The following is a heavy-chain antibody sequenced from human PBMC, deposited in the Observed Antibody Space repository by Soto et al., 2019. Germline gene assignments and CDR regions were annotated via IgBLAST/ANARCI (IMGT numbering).Heavy chain of an antibody. CDR1: GGTFSSYA. J-gene: IGHJ6*02. Sequence: QVQLVQSGAEVKKPGSSVKVSCKASGGTFSSYAISWVRQAPGQGLEWMGGIIPIFGTANYAQKFQGRVTITADESTSPAEGEVSSLRAEDTAVYYCAGGEKGWGSYVYYYYGMDVWGQGTTVTVSS. D-gene: IGHD3-16*01. V-gene: IGHV1-69*01. CDR2: IIPIFGTA. CDR3: AGGEKGWGSYVYYYYGMDV.